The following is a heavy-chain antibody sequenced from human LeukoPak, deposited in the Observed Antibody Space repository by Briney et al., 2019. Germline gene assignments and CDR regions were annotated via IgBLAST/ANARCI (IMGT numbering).Heavy chain of an antibody. CDR1: GGTFSSYA. CDR3: ARERLAAAGPTHY. CDR2: IIPIFGTA. J-gene: IGHJ4*02. Sequence: SVKVSCKASGGTFSSYAISWVRQAPGQGLEWIGRIIPIFGTANYAQKFQGRVTITTDESTSTAYMELSSLRSEDTAVYYCARERLAAAGPTHYWGQGTLVTVSS. V-gene: IGHV1-69*05. D-gene: IGHD6-13*01.